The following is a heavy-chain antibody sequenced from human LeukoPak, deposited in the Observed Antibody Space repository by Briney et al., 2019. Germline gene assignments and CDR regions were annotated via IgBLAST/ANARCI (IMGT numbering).Heavy chain of an antibody. J-gene: IGHJ5*02. V-gene: IGHV1-2*02. Sequence: ASVKVSCKASGYTFTGYYMQWVRQAPGQGLEWMGWINPNSGGTNYAQKFQGRVTMTRDTSISTAYMELSRLRSDDTAVYYCARARNDYGDLNWFDPWGQGTLVTVSS. CDR2: INPNSGGT. CDR1: GYTFTGYY. CDR3: ARARNDYGDLNWFDP. D-gene: IGHD4-17*01.